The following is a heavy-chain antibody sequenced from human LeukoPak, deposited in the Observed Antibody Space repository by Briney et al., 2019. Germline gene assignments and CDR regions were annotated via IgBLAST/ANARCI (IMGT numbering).Heavy chain of an antibody. D-gene: IGHD1-1*01. V-gene: IGHV3-13*01. CDR3: ARVAKERVGGVYYFDY. J-gene: IGHJ4*02. Sequence: PGGSLRLSCAASGFTFSDYDVHWVRQATGKGLEWVSAIGTAGDTYYTGSVKGRFTISRENAKNSLYPQMNSLRAGDTAVYYCARVAKERVGGVYYFDYWGQGTLVTVSS. CDR2: IGTAGDT. CDR1: GFTFSDYD.